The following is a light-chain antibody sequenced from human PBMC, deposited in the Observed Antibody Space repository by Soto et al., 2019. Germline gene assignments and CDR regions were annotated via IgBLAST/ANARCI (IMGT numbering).Light chain of an antibody. Sequence: DIQMTQSPSTLSASFGDRVTITLRASQSASTFLAWYQQKPGQAPKLLIYDASTLQSGVPSRFSASGSGTEFALTISGLQPDDFAVYYCQQYNRYAVTFGQGTKVDI. CDR2: DAS. J-gene: IGKJ1*01. CDR1: QSASTF. V-gene: IGKV1-5*01. CDR3: QQYNRYAVT.